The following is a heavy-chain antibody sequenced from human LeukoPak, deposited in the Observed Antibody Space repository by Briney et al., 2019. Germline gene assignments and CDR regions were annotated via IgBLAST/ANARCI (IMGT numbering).Heavy chain of an antibody. D-gene: IGHD3-22*01. J-gene: IGHJ4*02. V-gene: IGHV1-69*04. CDR3: ARDGYYDSSGHFLYYLDY. Sequence: ASVKVSCKASGGTFSSYAISWVRQAPGQGLEWMGRIIPILGIANYAQKFQGRVTITADKSTSTAYMELSSLRSEDTAGYYCARDGYYDSSGHFLYYLDYWGQGTLVTVS. CDR1: GGTFSSYA. CDR2: IIPILGIA.